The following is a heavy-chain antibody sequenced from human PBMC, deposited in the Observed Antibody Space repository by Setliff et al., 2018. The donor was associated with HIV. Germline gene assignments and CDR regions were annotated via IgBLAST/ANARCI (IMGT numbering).Heavy chain of an antibody. CDR3: ARDATRGGDMDV. CDR1: GFTFGNYW. D-gene: IGHD2-15*01. V-gene: IGHV3-7*01. CDR2: IKEDGSEK. J-gene: IGHJ6*03. Sequence: SLRLSCGASGFTFGNYWMTWVRQAPGRGLECVANIKEDGSEKYYVDSVKGRFTISRDNAKDSLYLQMNNLRAEDTAVYYCARDATRGGDMDVWGKGITVTVSS.